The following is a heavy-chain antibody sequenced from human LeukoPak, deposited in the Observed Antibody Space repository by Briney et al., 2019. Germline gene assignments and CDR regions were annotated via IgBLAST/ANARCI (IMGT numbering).Heavy chain of an antibody. CDR3: ARDVTSGWYRFDP. J-gene: IGHJ5*02. Sequence: GGSLRLSRAASGFTVSSNYMSWVRQAPGKGLEWVSVIYSGGSTYYADSVKGRFTISRDNSKNTLYLQMSSLRAEDTAVYYCARDVTSGWYRFDPWGQGTLVTVSS. CDR2: IYSGGST. V-gene: IGHV3-66*02. CDR1: GFTVSSNY. D-gene: IGHD6-19*01.